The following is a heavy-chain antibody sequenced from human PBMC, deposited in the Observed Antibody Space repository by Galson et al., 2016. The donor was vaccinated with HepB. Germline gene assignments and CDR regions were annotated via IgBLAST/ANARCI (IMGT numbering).Heavy chain of an antibody. D-gene: IGHD2-21*02. Sequence: SLRLSCAASGFTFSSYTMHWVRQAPGKGLEWVAVISYDGSDKYYADSVKGRFTISRDISKNTLYLQMNSLTTEDTALYFCAREFFETREVVTAVYYYYGMDVWGRGTTVTVSS. J-gene: IGHJ6*02. V-gene: IGHV3-30-3*01. CDR3: AREFFETREVVTAVYYYYGMDV. CDR1: GFTFSSYT. CDR2: ISYDGSDK.